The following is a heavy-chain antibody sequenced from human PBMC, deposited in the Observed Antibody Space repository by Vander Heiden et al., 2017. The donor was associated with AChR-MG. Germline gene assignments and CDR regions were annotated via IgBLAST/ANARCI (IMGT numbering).Heavy chain of an antibody. CDR2: IYYTGGT. CDR1: GGSLNNYY. Sequence: QVQLQESGPGLVKPSETLFLTCTVSGGSLNNYYWTWIRQPPGKGLEWIGYIYYTGGTYYNPSLKSRVTLSVDTSKNQLSLRLSSVTAADTAVYYCARGKYYDVTTGINGIDFWGQGTLVTVSS. D-gene: IGHD3-9*01. J-gene: IGHJ4*02. CDR3: ARGKYYDVTTGINGIDF. V-gene: IGHV4-59*01.